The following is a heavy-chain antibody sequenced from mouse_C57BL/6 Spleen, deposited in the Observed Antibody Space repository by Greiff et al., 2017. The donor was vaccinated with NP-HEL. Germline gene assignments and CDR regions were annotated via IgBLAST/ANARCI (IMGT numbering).Heavy chain of an antibody. CDR1: GYTFTDYE. V-gene: IGHV1-15*01. CDR3: TSGGGLLRAWFAY. J-gene: IGHJ3*01. D-gene: IGHD1-1*01. CDR2: IDPETGGT. Sequence: QVQLKESGAELVRPGASVTLSCKASGYTFTDYEMHWVKQTPVHGLEWIGAIDPETGGTAYNQKFKGKAILTADKSSSTAYMELRSLTSEDSAVYYCTSGGGLLRAWFAYWGQGTLVTVSA.